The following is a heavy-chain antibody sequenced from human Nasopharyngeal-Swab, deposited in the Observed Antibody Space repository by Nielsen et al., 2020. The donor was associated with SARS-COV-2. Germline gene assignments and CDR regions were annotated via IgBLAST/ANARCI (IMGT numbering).Heavy chain of an antibody. CDR3: VGNGYYCLEH. Sequence: GSLRLSCTVSSGSIRSLHWCSCVRQPPGKGLVWIGEIDPSGSTNYNPSLKSRVTISVDKSESQFSLKLTSVTAADTAVYYCVGNGYYCLEHWGQGALVIVSS. D-gene: IGHD3-10*01. CDR1: SGSIRSLHW. J-gene: IGHJ4*02. V-gene: IGHV4-4*02. CDR2: IDPSGST.